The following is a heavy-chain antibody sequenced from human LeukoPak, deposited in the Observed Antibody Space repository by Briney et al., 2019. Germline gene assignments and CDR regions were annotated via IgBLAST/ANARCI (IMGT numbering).Heavy chain of an antibody. V-gene: IGHV4-59*01. CDR1: GGSISSYY. CDR2: IYYSGST. Sequence: PSETLSLTCTVSGGSISSYYWSWLRQPPGKGLEWIGYIYYSGSTNYNPSLKSRVTISVDTSKNQFSLKLSSVTAADTAVYYCARDRGSGYGADAFDIWGQGTMVTVSS. CDR3: ARDRGSGYGADAFDI. J-gene: IGHJ3*02. D-gene: IGHD3-22*01.